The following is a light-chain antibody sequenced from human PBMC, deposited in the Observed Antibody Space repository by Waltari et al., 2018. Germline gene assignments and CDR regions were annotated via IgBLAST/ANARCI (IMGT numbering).Light chain of an antibody. CDR1: QDVRSY. V-gene: IGKV1-33*01. J-gene: IGKJ3*01. CDR3: QHYHIFPYS. CDR2: DAS. Sequence: DIQMTQSPSSLSASVGDRVTITCQASQDVRSYLNWYQQKPGKVPNLLIYDASNLETGVPPRCSGGGSGRDFTLTSSSLQPEDIGTYYCQHYHIFPYSFGPGTTVDMK.